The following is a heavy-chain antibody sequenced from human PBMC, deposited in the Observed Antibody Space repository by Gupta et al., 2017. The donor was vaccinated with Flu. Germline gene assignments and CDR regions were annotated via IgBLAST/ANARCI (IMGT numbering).Heavy chain of an antibody. J-gene: IGHJ3*02. Sequence: LEWVGRIKSKTDGGTTDYAAPVKGRFTISRDDSKNTLYLQMNSLKTEDTAVYYCTTGDIVVVPAATGDAFDIWGQGTMVTVSS. CDR3: TTGDIVVVPAATGDAFDI. D-gene: IGHD2-2*01. CDR2: IKSKTDGGTT. V-gene: IGHV3-15*01.